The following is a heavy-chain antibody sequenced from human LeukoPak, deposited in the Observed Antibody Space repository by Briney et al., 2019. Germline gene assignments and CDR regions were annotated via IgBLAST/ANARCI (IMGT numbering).Heavy chain of an antibody. J-gene: IGHJ3*02. CDR3: AKDIYGDYFSFAAFDI. V-gene: IGHV3-9*01. D-gene: IGHD4-17*01. CDR2: ISWNSGSI. Sequence: PGRSLRLSCAASGFTFDDYAMHWVRQAPGKGLEWVSGISWNSGSIGYADSVKGRFTISRDNAKNSLYLQMNSLRAEDTALYYCAKDIYGDYFSFAAFDIWGQGTMVTVSS. CDR1: GFTFDDYA.